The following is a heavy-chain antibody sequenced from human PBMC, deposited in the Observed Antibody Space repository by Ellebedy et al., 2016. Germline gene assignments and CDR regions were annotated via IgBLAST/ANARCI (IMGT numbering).Heavy chain of an antibody. V-gene: IGHV4-39*01. CDR3: ASRPNWYFDL. CDR1: GGSVRSSSYY. J-gene: IGHJ2*01. CDR2: MYYRGST. Sequence: SETLSLXXTVPGGSVRSSSYYWDWIRQPPGKGLEWIGSMYYRGSTNYNPSLKSRVTISVDTSKNQFSLKLTSVTAADTAVYYCASRPNWYFDLWGRGTLVTVSS.